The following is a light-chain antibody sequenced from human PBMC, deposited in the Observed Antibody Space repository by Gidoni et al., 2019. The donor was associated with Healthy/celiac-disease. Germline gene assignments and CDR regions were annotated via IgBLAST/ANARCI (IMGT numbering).Light chain of an antibody. Sequence: DIQITHSPSSLSASVGDRVTITCLASQSISSYLNLYQQKPGKAPKLLIYAASSLQSGVPSRFSGSGSGTDFTLTISSLQPEDFATYYCQQSYSTPWTFGQGTKVEIK. CDR3: QQSYSTPWT. CDR2: AAS. J-gene: IGKJ1*01. CDR1: QSISSY. V-gene: IGKV1-39*01.